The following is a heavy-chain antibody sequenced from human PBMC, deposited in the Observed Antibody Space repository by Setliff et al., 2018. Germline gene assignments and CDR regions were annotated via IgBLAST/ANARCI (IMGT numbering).Heavy chain of an antibody. Sequence: ASVKVSCKASGYTFTSYGISWVRQAPGQGLEWMGWINPNSGGTNYAQKFQGWVTMTRDTSISTAYMELSRLRSDDTAVYYCARDGKQQLVFPPRFETDYWGQGTLVTVSS. J-gene: IGHJ4*02. CDR1: GYTFTSYG. V-gene: IGHV1-2*04. D-gene: IGHD6-13*01. CDR2: INPNSGGT. CDR3: ARDGKQQLVFPPRFETDY.